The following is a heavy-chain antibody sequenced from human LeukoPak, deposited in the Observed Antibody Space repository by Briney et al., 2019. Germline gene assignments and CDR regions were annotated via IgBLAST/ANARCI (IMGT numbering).Heavy chain of an antibody. CDR1: GGSISSSSYY. CDR3: ARDRGDGYNPTDSGAFDI. J-gene: IGHJ3*02. CDR2: IYYSGST. Sequence: SETLSLTCTVSGGSISSSSYYWGWIRQPPGKGLEWIGSIYYSGSTYYNPSLKSRVTISVDTSKNQFSLKLSSVTAADTAVYYCARDRGDGYNPTDSGAFDIWGQGTMVTVSS. V-gene: IGHV4-39*07. D-gene: IGHD5-24*01.